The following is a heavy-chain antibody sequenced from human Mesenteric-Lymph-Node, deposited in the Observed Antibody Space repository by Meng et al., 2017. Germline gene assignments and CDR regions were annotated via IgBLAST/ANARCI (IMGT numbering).Heavy chain of an antibody. CDR3: ARSRGWDHYYYYGMDV. J-gene: IGHJ6*02. CDR2: IYSGGST. CDR1: GFTVSSNY. Sequence: GESLKISSAASGFTVSSNYMSWVRQAPGKGLEWVSVIYSGGSTYYADSVKGRFTISRDNSKNTLYLQMNSLRAEDTAVYYCARSRGWDHYYYYGMDVWGQGTTVTVSS. D-gene: IGHD6-19*01. V-gene: IGHV3-66*02.